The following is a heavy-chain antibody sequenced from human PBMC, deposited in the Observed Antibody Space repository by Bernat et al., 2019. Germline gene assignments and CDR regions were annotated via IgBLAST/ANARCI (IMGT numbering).Heavy chain of an antibody. Sequence: QVQLVQSGAEVKKPGSSVKVSCKASGGTFSSYAISWVRQAPGQGLEWMGGIIPIFGTANYAQKFQGGVTVTADESTSTAYMELSSMRSEDTAVYYCARGAFDFWSGYYLPRFDYWGQGTLVTVSS. CDR1: GGTFSSYA. V-gene: IGHV1-69*01. J-gene: IGHJ4*02. CDR2: IIPIFGTA. D-gene: IGHD3-3*01. CDR3: ARGAFDFWSGYYLPRFDY.